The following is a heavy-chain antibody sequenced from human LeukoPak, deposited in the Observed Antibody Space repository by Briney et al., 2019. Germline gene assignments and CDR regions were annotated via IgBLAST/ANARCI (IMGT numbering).Heavy chain of an antibody. CDR1: GGSISSSSYL. D-gene: IGHD6-13*01. CDR2: IDYSGKT. CDR3: ARAAAGLSYYYGMDV. V-gene: IGHV4-39*07. Sequence: ASETLSLTCTVSGGSISSSSYLWAWIRQPPGRGLEWIANIDYSGKTYYNPSLKSRVTISVDKSKNQFSLKLSSVTAADTAVYYCARAAAGLSYYYGMDVWGQGTTVTVSS. J-gene: IGHJ6*02.